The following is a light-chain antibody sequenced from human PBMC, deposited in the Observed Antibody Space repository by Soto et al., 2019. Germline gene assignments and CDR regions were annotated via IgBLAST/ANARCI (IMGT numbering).Light chain of an antibody. CDR2: DAS. CDR3: QQRTDWLWT. V-gene: IGKV3-11*01. Sequence: EIVLTQSPATLSLSPGERATLSCRASQSVRIYLNWYQQKPGQAPRLLIYDASHRAPGTPTRFSSSGSGTDFTLSISTLEPEEAAVYYCQQRTDWLWTFGQGTEVEIK. CDR1: QSVRIY. J-gene: IGKJ1*01.